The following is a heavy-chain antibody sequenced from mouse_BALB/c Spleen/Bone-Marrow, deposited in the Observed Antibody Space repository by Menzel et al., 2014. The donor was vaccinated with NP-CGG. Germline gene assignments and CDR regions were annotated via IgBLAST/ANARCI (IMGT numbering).Heavy chain of an antibody. J-gene: IGHJ3*01. CDR3: AGYYYGEGFAY. CDR2: INPSSGYN. V-gene: IGHV1-7*01. Sequence: QVQLQQSGAELAKPGASVKMSCKASGYTFTSYWMHWVKQRPGQGLEWIGYINPSSGYNEYNQKFKDKATLTADKSSSTAYMQLSSLTSEDSAVYYCAGYYYGEGFAYWGQGTLATVSA. D-gene: IGHD1-1*01. CDR1: GYTFTSYW.